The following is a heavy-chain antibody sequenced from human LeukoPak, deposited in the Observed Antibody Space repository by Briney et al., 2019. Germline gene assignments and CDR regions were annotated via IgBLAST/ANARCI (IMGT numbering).Heavy chain of an antibody. CDR1: GFTFTSYS. CDR2: SSSSRNYI. V-gene: IGHV3-21*01. J-gene: IGHJ4*02. D-gene: IGHD6-13*01. Sequence: PGGSLRLSCATSGFTFTSYSINWVRQAPGKGLEWVSCSSSSRNYISYADSVKGRFTVFRDNARKSLYLQMNSLRADDTAVCYCARGERTAAADYWGQGTLVTVSS. CDR3: ARGERTAAADY.